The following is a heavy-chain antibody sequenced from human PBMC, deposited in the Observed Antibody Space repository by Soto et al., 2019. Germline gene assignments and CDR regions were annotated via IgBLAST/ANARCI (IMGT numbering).Heavy chain of an antibody. J-gene: IGHJ1*01. V-gene: IGHV4-31*03. CDR2: IYYSGST. Sequence: PSYTLSINCTVSGVSISSCVYYFSFIRQHPGKGLEWIGYIYYSGSTYYNPSLKSRVTISVDTSKNQFSLKLSSVTAADTAAYYCAAEDGIAAAGSYFQNWGQGTLVTVSS. CDR1: GVSISSCVYY. CDR3: AAEDGIAAAGSYFQN. D-gene: IGHD6-13*01.